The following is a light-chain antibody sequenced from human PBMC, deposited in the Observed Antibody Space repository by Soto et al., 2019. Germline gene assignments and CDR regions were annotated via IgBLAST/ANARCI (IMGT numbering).Light chain of an antibody. CDR1: QSVSSSY. V-gene: IGKV3-20*01. Sequence: EIVLTQSPGTLSLSPGERATLSCRASQSVSSSYLAWYQQKPGQAPRLLIYGASSRATGIPDRFSGSGSGTDFTLTISRLEPEDFAVYYCQQYNDRPPITFGQGTRLAIK. CDR2: GAS. J-gene: IGKJ5*01. CDR3: QQYNDRPPIT.